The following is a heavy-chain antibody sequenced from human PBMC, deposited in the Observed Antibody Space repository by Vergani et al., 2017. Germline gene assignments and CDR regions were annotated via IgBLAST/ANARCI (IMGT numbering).Heavy chain of an antibody. D-gene: IGHD2-2*01. J-gene: IGHJ6*03. CDR2: ISYDGSNK. CDR3: ARDRGYCSSTSCPYYYYMDV. Sequence: QVQLVESGGGVVQPGRSLRLSCAASGFTFSSYAMHWVRQAPGKGLEWVAVISYDGSNKYYADSVKGRFTISRDNSKNTLYLQMNSLRAEDTAVYYCARDRGYCSSTSCPYYYYMDVWGKGTTVTVSS. CDR1: GFTFSSYA. V-gene: IGHV3-30-3*01.